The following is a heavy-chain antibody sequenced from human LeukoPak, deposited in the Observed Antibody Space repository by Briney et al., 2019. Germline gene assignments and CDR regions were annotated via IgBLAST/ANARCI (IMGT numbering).Heavy chain of an antibody. CDR2: TYYRSKWFN. V-gene: IGHV6-1*01. Sequence: SQTLSLTCAISGDSVSSNSAAWNWIRQSPSRGLEWLGRTYYRSKWFNDYAVSVKSRITINPDTSKNQFSLQLNSVTPEDTAVYYCARDPYCSSTSCYLGWFDPWGQGTLVTVSS. CDR1: GDSVSSNSAA. D-gene: IGHD2-2*01. CDR3: ARDPYCSSTSCYLGWFDP. J-gene: IGHJ5*02.